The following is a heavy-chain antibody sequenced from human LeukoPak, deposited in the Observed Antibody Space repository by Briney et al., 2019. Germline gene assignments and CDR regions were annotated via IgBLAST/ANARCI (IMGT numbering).Heavy chain of an antibody. D-gene: IGHD1-26*01. CDR3: ATHSGGSYWYDY. V-gene: IGHV1-24*01. J-gene: IGHJ4*02. CDR1: GYTLTELS. Sequence: ASVKVSCKVSGYTLTELSMHWVRQAPGKGLEWMGGFDPEDGETIYAQEFQGRVTMTEDTSTDTAYMELSSLRSEDTAVYYCATHSGGSYWYDYWGQGTLVTVSS. CDR2: FDPEDGET.